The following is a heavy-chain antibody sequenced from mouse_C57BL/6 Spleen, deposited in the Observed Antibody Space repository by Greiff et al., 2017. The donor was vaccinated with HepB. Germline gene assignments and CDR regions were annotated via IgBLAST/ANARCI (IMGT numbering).Heavy chain of an antibody. CDR3: ARGAYYYGSSYEAMDY. Sequence: VQLQQPGAELVMPGASVKLSCKASGYTFTSYWMHWVKQRPGQGLEWIGEIDPSDSYTNYNQKFKGKSTLTVDKSSSTAYMQLSSLTSEDSAVYYCARGAYYYGSSYEAMDYWGQGTSVTVSS. CDR2: IDPSDSYT. J-gene: IGHJ4*01. V-gene: IGHV1-69*01. D-gene: IGHD1-1*01. CDR1: GYTFTSYW.